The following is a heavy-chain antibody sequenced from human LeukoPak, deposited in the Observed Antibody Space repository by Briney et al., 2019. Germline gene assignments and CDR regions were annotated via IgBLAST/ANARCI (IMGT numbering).Heavy chain of an antibody. Sequence: PSETLSLTCTVSGGSISSSSYYWGWIRQPPGKGLEWIGSIYYSGSTYYNPSLKSRVTISVDTSKNQFSLKLSSVTAADTAVYYCARATRVAGFYYYYYYMDVWGKGTTVTVSS. CDR1: GGSISSSSYY. J-gene: IGHJ6*03. V-gene: IGHV4-39*01. CDR2: IYYSGST. D-gene: IGHD2-15*01. CDR3: ARATRVAGFYYYYYYMDV.